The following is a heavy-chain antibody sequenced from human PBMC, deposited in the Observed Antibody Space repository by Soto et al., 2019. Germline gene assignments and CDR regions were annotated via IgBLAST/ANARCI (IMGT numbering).Heavy chain of an antibody. CDR1: GFTFSSYA. D-gene: IGHD6-13*01. CDR3: AKLYSGSWMSYYYMDV. CDR2: ISGSGGST. V-gene: IGHV3-23*01. J-gene: IGHJ6*03. Sequence: EVQLLESGGGLVQPGGSLRLSCAASGFTFSSYAMSWVRQAPGKGLEWVSAISGSGGSTYYADSVKGRFTISRDNSKNTLYLQMNSLRAEDTAVYYCAKLYSGSWMSYYYMDVWGKGTTVTVSS.